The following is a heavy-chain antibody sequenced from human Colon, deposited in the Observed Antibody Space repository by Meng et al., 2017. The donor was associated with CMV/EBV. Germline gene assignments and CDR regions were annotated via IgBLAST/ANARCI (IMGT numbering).Heavy chain of an antibody. V-gene: IGHV3-30*04. CDR2: ISHDGKNK. CDR1: GLTFSNYA. CDR3: ASGGYSGYDTIAY. D-gene: IGHD5-12*01. J-gene: IGHJ4*02. Sequence: WAASGLTFSNYAMHWGRQAPVKGLEWAAVISHDGKNKQSIDSVKGRLTISRDNSKNTVYLQMSSLRADDTAVYYCASGGYSGYDTIAYGGQGALVTVSS.